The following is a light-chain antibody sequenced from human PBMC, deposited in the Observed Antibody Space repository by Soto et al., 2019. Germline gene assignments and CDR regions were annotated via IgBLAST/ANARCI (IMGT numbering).Light chain of an antibody. CDR1: QTISSY. Sequence: DIQMTQSPSSLSVSVGGRVTITCRASQTISSYLNWYQQKPGKAPKLLIYAASSLQSGVPSRFSGSGSGTDFTLTISSLQPEDYATYDCQQSYSTPYTFGQGNKLEIK. V-gene: IGKV1-39*01. CDR2: AAS. J-gene: IGKJ2*01. CDR3: QQSYSTPYT.